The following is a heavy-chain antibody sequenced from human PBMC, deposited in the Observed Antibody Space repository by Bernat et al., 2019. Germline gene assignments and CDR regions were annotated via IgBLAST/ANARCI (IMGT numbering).Heavy chain of an antibody. CDR1: GGSISSGGYY. V-gene: IGHV4-31*03. D-gene: IGHD5-12*01. Sequence: QVQLQESGPGLVKPSQTLSLTCTVSGGSISSGGYYWSWIRQHPGKGLEWIGYIYYSGSTSYNPSLKSRVTISVDTSKNQFSLKLSSVTAADTAVYYCGREFGYSGYDDNYYYYGMDVWGQGTTVTVSS. CDR2: IYYSGST. J-gene: IGHJ6*02. CDR3: GREFGYSGYDDNYYYYGMDV.